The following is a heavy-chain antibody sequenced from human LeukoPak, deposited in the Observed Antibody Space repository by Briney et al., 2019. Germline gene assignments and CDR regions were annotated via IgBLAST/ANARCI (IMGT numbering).Heavy chain of an antibody. D-gene: IGHD3-16*01. J-gene: IGHJ6*04. Sequence: KTSETLSLTCAVYGGSFSDYYCNWIRQSPGKGLEWIGEINHSGSTNYNPSLESRVTISVDTSKNQFSLKLTSVTAADTAVYYCARRGGFTLGMDVWGKGTTVTVSS. CDR2: INHSGST. V-gene: IGHV4-34*01. CDR1: GGSFSDYY. CDR3: ARRGGFTLGMDV.